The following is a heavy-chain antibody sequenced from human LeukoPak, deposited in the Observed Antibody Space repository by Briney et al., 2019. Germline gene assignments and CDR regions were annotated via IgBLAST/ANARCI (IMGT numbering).Heavy chain of an antibody. D-gene: IGHD3/OR15-3a*01. Sequence: GGSLRLSCAASGFSFTNYWMNWVRQAPGKGLEWVANIKQDGSVKYYVDSVKGRFTISRDNAKNSLYLQMNSLRAEDTAVYYCASIGLGSRRDYWGQGTLVTVSS. CDR3: ASIGLGSRRDY. J-gene: IGHJ4*02. CDR2: IKQDGSVK. V-gene: IGHV3-7*02. CDR1: GFSFTNYW.